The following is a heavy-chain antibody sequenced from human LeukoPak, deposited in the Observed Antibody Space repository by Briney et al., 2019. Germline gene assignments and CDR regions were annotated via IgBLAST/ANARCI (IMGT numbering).Heavy chain of an antibody. J-gene: IGHJ4*02. CDR1: GGSISSGDYY. CDR3: ARVRGGVVDH. Sequence: RASETLSLTCTVSGGSISSGDYYWSWIRQPPGKGLEWIGYIYYSGNTYYNPSLKSRVTISLDTSKKQLSLKVSSVTAADTAVYYCARVRGGVVDHWGQGTLVTVSS. V-gene: IGHV4-30-4*01. CDR2: IYYSGNT. D-gene: IGHD2-21*01.